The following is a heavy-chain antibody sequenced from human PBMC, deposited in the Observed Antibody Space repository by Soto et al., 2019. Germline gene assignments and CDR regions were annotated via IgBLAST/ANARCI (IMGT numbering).Heavy chain of an antibody. Sequence: PGGSLRLSCAASGFTFSSYAMSWVRQAPGKGLEWVSAISGSGGSTYYADSVKGRFTISRDNSKNTLYLQMNSLRAEDTAVYYCANGYDDYIWGSYRPFDYWGQGTLVTVSS. D-gene: IGHD3-16*02. CDR2: ISGSGGST. CDR3: ANGYDDYIWGSYRPFDY. CDR1: GFTFSSYA. J-gene: IGHJ4*02. V-gene: IGHV3-23*01.